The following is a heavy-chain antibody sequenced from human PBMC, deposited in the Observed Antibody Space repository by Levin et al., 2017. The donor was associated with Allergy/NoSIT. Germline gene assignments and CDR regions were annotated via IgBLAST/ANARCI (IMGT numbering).Heavy chain of an antibody. CDR2: IYYSGST. Sequence: SQTLSLTCTVSGGSISSSSYYWVWIREPPGKGLEWIGSIYYSGSTYYKSSLKSRVTISVDTSMKQFSLRLSSVTAADTAVYYCARAFHWGYDSGTPDAFDIWGQGTMVTVSS. J-gene: IGHJ3*02. CDR1: GGSISSSSYY. V-gene: IGHV4-39*07. CDR3: ARAFHWGYDSGTPDAFDI. D-gene: IGHD3-22*01.